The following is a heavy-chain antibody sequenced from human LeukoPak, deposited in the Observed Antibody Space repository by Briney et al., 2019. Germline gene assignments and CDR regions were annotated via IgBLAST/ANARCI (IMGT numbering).Heavy chain of an antibody. Sequence: GGSLRLSCAASGFNFSDYYMSWIRQAPGKGLEGVSYISSSSSYTHYADSVKGRFTISRDNAKNSLYLQMNSLRAEDTAVYYCARDSPWSVRYFDYWGQGTLVTVSS. V-gene: IGHV3-11*06. CDR3: ARDSPWSVRYFDY. J-gene: IGHJ4*02. CDR1: GFNFSDYY. D-gene: IGHD2-8*01. CDR2: ISSSSSYT.